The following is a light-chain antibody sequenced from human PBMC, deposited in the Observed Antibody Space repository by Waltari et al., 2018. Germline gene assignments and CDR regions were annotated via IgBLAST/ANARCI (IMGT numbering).Light chain of an antibody. V-gene: IGKV1-8*01. Sequence: AIRITQSPSSLSASTCDRVTITCRASQGISSYLAWYQQKPGKAPKLLIYAASTLQSGVPSRFSGSGSGTDFTLTISCLQSEDFATYYCQQYYSYPRTFGQGTKLEIK. J-gene: IGKJ2*01. CDR1: QGISSY. CDR3: QQYYSYPRT. CDR2: AAS.